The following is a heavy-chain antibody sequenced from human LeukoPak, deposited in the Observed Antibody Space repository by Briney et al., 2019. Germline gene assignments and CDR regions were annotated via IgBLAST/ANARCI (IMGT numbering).Heavy chain of an antibody. V-gene: IGHV3-23*01. J-gene: IGHJ4*02. D-gene: IGHD3-10*01. Sequence: GGSLRLSCAASGSTFSSYAMSWVRQVPGKGLEWVSAISGSGGSTYYADSVKGRFTISRDNSKNTLYLQMNSLRAEDTAVYYCAKLRITMVRGAKSPFDYWGQGTLVTVSS. CDR1: GSTFSSYA. CDR2: ISGSGGST. CDR3: AKLRITMVRGAKSPFDY.